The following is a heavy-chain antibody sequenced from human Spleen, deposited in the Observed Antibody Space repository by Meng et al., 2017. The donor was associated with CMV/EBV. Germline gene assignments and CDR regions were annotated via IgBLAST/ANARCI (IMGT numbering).Heavy chain of an antibody. J-gene: IGHJ4*02. D-gene: IGHD5-24*01. CDR1: GLSFSSYA. CDR2: ITKSGKTT. V-gene: IGHV3-23*01. Sequence: GESLKISCAASGLSFSSYAMTWVRQAPGKGLEYVSSITKSGKTTLYADSVEGRFTVSRDNSKNTLYLQMRGLRVEDTAVYHCATLEISDQGGQYDYWGQGTLVTVSS. CDR3: ATLEISDQGGQYDY.